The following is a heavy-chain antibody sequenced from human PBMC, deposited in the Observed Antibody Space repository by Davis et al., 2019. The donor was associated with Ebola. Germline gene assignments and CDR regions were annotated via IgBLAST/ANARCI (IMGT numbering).Heavy chain of an antibody. D-gene: IGHD6-19*01. CDR1: GFSFNTYG. Sequence: GESLKISCAASGFSFNTYGMHWVRQAPGKGLEWVAGISGSGADAFYSDSVKGRFTISRDNSKNTFYVQMDSLRAEDTATYYCAGGPGWLIEYWGQGTQITVSS. CDR2: ISGSGADA. CDR3: AGGPGWLIEY. V-gene: IGHV3-23*01. J-gene: IGHJ4*02.